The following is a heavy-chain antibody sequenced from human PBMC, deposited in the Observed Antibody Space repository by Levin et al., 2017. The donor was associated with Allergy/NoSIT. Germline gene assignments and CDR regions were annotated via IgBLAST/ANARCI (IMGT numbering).Heavy chain of an antibody. D-gene: IGHD3-16*01. CDR3: ARHRGTWIESNN. CDR1: GGSISSSSYY. CDR2: IYYSGST. V-gene: IGHV4-39*01. Sequence: SETLSLTCTVSGGSISSSSYYWGWIRQPPGKGLEWIGSIYYSGSTYYNPSLKSRVTISVDTSKNQFSLKLSSVTAADTAVYYCARHRGTWIESNNWGQGTLVTVSS. J-gene: IGHJ4*02.